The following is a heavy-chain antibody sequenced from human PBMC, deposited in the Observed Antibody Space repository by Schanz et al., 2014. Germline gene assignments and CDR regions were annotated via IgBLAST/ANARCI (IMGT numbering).Heavy chain of an antibody. J-gene: IGHJ4*02. CDR3: SRGIVGGLDC. D-gene: IGHD3-16*01. Sequence: QVHLVESGGGVVRPGGSLRLSCAASRFTFNAYDMYWIRQAPGKGLEWVSVINSRNEVFSIDSVRGRFTIFRDNPKKSAYLQMNSLRADDTAVYYCSRGIVGGLDCWGQGTLVTVSS. V-gene: IGHV3-11*04. CDR2: INSRNEV. CDR1: RFTFNAYD.